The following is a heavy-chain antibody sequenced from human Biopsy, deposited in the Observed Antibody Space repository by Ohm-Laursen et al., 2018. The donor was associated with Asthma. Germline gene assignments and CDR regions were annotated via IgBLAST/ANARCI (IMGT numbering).Heavy chain of an antibody. J-gene: IGHJ4*02. Sequence: GSLRLSCTASGFTFSNYPMTWVRQAPGKGLEWVSSITGSGGITYYADSLKGRFTISRDKSENTLYLQMNSLTPDDTAVYFCPRDSLGISGTIYWYDWWGQGTLVTVSS. V-gene: IGHV3-23*01. CDR1: GFTFSNYP. D-gene: IGHD1-7*01. CDR2: ITGSGGIT. CDR3: PRDSLGISGTIYWYDW.